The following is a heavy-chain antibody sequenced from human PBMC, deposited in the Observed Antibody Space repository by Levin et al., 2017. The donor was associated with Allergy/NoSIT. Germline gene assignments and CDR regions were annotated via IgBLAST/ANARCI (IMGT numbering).Heavy chain of an antibody. Sequence: LSLTCAASGFTFSSCAMSWVRQAPGKGLEWVSTISGSDGSTYYADSVKGRFTISRDNSKNTLYLQMNSLRAEDTAVYYCAKMAADITMILVDIRRVFDYWGQGTLVTVSS. CDR3: AKMAADITMILVDIRRVFDY. CDR2: ISGSDGST. CDR1: GFTFSSCA. V-gene: IGHV3-23*01. D-gene: IGHD3-22*01. J-gene: IGHJ4*02.